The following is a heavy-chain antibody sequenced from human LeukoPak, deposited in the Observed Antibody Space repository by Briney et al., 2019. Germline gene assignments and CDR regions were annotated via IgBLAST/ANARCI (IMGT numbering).Heavy chain of an antibody. D-gene: IGHD3-22*01. CDR2: IYSGGST. J-gene: IGHJ4*02. V-gene: IGHV3-53*01. CDR1: GFTVSSNY. Sequence: GGSLRLSCATSGFTVSSNYMSWVRQAPGKGLEWVSVIYSGGSTYYADSVKGRFTISRDNSKNTLYLQMNSLRAEDTAVYYCGSLGYYDSSGYYPFDYWGQGTLVTVSS. CDR3: GSLGYYDSSGYYPFDY.